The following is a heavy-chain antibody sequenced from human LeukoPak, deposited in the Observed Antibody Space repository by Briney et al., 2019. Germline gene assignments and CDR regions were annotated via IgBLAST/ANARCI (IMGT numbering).Heavy chain of an antibody. CDR1: GYTFTSYG. J-gene: IGHJ2*01. CDR3: ARDRDNGHWYFDL. CDR2: ISAYNGNT. D-gene: IGHD2-8*01. V-gene: IGHV1-18*01. Sequence: GASVKVSCKASGYTFTSYGISWVRQAPGQGLEWMGWISAYNGNTNYAQKFRGWVTMTRDTSISTAYMELSRLRSDDTAVYYCARDRDNGHWYFDLWGRGTLVTVSS.